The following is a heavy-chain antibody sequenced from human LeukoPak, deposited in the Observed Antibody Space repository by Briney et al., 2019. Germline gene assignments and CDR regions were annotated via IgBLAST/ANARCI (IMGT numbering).Heavy chain of an antibody. Sequence: PSETLSLTCSVSGGSIISSNYYWGWIRQPPGKGLEWIGSIYQSGSGSSYYNPSLKSRVTISGDTSKNQFFLRLSSVTAADTAVYYCASTLRFLPYRRFDYWGQGTLATVRS. V-gene: IGHV4-39*01. J-gene: IGHJ4*02. CDR2: IYQSGSGSS. D-gene: IGHD3-3*01. CDR3: ASTLRFLPYRRFDY. CDR1: GGSIISSNYY.